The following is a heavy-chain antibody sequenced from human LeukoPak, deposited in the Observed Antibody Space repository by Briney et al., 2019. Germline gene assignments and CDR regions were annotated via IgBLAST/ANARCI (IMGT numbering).Heavy chain of an antibody. Sequence: GSLRLSCAASGFTFSSYGMHWVRQAPGKGLEWVAFIRYDGSNKYYADSVKGRFTISRDNSKNTLYLQMNSLRAEDTAVYYCAKDGLVPAAPGWFDPWGQGTLVTVSS. V-gene: IGHV3-30*02. CDR3: AKDGLVPAAPGWFDP. CDR1: GFTFSSYG. CDR2: IRYDGSNK. J-gene: IGHJ5*02. D-gene: IGHD2-2*01.